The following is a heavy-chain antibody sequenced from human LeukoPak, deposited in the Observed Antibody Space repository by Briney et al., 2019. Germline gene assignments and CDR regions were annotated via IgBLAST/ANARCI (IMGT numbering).Heavy chain of an antibody. CDR3: ARARYYDSSGYYDWFDP. V-gene: IGHV1-18*01. D-gene: IGHD3-22*01. CDR2: IGAYNGNT. J-gene: IGHJ5*02. Sequence: ASVKVSCKASGYTFTSYGISWVRQAPGQELEWMGWIGAYNGNTNYAQKLQGRVTMTTDTSTSTAYMELRSLRSDDTAVYYCARARYYDSSGYYDWFDPWGQGTLVTVSS. CDR1: GYTFTSYG.